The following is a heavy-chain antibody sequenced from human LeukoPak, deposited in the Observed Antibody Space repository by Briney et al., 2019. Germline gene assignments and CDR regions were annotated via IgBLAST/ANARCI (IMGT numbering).Heavy chain of an antibody. CDR2: ISGSGVST. CDR3: AKDERNWNYNLASQTYD. CDR1: GIRIKSLG. J-gene: IGHJ4*02. V-gene: IGHV3-23*01. D-gene: IGHD1-7*01. Sequence: GSLGLPLAGFGIRIKSLGLGLGRQASGKGVEWVSAISGSGVSTYYADSVKGRFTVSRDNSKNTLYLQMSSLRAEDTAVYYCAKDERNWNYNLASQTYDWGQGTLVTVSS.